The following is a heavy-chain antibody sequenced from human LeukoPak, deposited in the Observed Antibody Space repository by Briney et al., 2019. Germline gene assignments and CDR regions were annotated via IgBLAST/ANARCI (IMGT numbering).Heavy chain of an antibody. CDR2: ISGSGGST. V-gene: IGHV3-23*01. D-gene: IGHD2-21*02. Sequence: GGSLRLSCAASGFTFSSYAMSWVRQAPGKGLEWVSAISGSGGSTYYADSVKGRFTVSRDNSKNTQYLQMNSLRAEDTAVYYCAKRLLGVVTATLDYWGQGTLVTVSS. CDR1: GFTFSSYA. CDR3: AKRLLGVVTATLDY. J-gene: IGHJ4*02.